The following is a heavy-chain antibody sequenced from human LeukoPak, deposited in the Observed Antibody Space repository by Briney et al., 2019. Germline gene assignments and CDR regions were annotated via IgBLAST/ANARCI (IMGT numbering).Heavy chain of an antibody. CDR3: AKDRVSGSQDY. Sequence: GGSLRLSCAAYGFTFSSYAMSWVRQAQGKGLEWDSAISGSGGSTYYADSVKGRFPISRDNSKNTLYLQMNSLRAEDTAVYYCAKDRVSGSQDYWGQGTLVTVSS. CDR1: GFTFSSYA. CDR2: ISGSGGST. V-gene: IGHV3-23*01. J-gene: IGHJ4*02. D-gene: IGHD2-15*01.